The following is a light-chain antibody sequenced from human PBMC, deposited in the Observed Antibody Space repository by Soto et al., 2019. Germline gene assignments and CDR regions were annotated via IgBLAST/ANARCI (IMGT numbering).Light chain of an antibody. V-gene: IGKV3-11*01. CDR1: QSVSSY. Sequence: EIVLTQSPATLSLSPGERATLSCRASQSVSSYLAWYQQKPGQAPRLLIYDASNRATGIPARFSGSGSATDFPLTISSLEPEDFAVYYCQQRSNWPPETFGQGPKVEIK. CDR3: QQRSNWPPET. CDR2: DAS. J-gene: IGKJ1*01.